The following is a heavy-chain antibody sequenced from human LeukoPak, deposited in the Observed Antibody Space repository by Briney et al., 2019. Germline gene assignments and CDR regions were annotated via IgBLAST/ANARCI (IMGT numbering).Heavy chain of an antibody. D-gene: IGHD6-13*01. Sequence: SETLSLTCTVSGGSISSYYWSWIRQPAGKGLEWIGRIYTSGSTNYNPSLKSRVAMSVDTSKNQFSLKLSSVTAADTAVYYCAREKAAAGKRPFDYWGQGTLVTVSS. V-gene: IGHV4-4*07. CDR1: GGSISSYY. J-gene: IGHJ4*02. CDR2: IYTSGST. CDR3: AREKAAAGKRPFDY.